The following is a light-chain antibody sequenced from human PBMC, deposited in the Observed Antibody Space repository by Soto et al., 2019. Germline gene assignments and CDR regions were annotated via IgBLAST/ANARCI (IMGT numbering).Light chain of an antibody. J-gene: IGKJ1*01. CDR3: KQYKTYPWT. V-gene: IGKV1-5*01. CDR2: DAY. CDR1: QSIGGW. Sequence: DIQRSQYPSTRSASVGDRVTSTCRASQSIGGWLAWYQQKPGTGHSLLIYDAYNLESGVQSRFSGSGSGTEFTLTLKSLQSADFATYNCKQYKTYPWTVGQGTKVEIK.